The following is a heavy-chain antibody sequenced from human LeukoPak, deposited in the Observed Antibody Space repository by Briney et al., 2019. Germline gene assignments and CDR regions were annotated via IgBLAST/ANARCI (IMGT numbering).Heavy chain of an antibody. CDR2: IGYTGTDT. J-gene: IGHJ4*02. CDR1: RFTFSIFD. V-gene: IGHV3-30*02. CDR3: ARDLTERKYYIAY. D-gene: IGHD2-8*02. Sequence: GGPLRLLCAPSRFTFSIFDEHWLRQAPGEAVEGVAYIGYTGTDTYYADSVKGRFTISRDNSKNTVHLQVNSLRAADTALYSCARDLTERKYYIAYWGQGALVTVSS.